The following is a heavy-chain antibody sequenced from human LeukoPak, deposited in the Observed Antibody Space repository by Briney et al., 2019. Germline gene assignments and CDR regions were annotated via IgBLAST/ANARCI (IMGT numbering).Heavy chain of an antibody. J-gene: IGHJ4*02. D-gene: IGHD4-17*01. V-gene: IGHV3-49*04. Sequence: PGGSLRLSCTASGFTFVDYAVSWVRQAPGKGLEWVGFIRSKAYGGTTEYAASVKGRFSISRDDSKSIAYLQMDSLKTEDTAVYYCTRDYGDYKGDYWGQGTLVTVSS. CDR2: IRSKAYGGTT. CDR1: GFTFVDYA. CDR3: TRDYGDYKGDY.